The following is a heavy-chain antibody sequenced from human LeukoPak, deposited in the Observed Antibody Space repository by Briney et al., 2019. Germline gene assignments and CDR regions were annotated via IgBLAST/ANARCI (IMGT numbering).Heavy chain of an antibody. CDR3: AREEIRSWFDP. Sequence: SETLSLTCTVSGDSISSYYWNWIRQSPGKGLEWIGYGHYSGSTNYNPSLKSRVTISVDTSKNQFSLKLSSVTAADTAVYYCAREEIRSWFDPWGQGTLVTVSS. CDR1: GDSISSYY. V-gene: IGHV4-59*01. CDR2: GHYSGST. J-gene: IGHJ5*02. D-gene: IGHD5-24*01.